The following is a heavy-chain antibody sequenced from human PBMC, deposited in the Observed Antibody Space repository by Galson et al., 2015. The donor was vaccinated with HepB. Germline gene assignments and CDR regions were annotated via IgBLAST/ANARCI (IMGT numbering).Heavy chain of an antibody. CDR3: TTHVEYYDYVWGSYRSTGDY. J-gene: IGHJ4*02. CDR2: IKSKTDGGTT. D-gene: IGHD3-16*02. V-gene: IGHV3-15*01. Sequence: SLRLSCAASGFTFSNAWMSWVRQAPGKGLEWVGRIKSKTDGGTTDYAAPVKGRFTISRDDSKNTLYLQMNSLKTEDTAVYYCTTHVEYYDYVWGSYRSTGDYWGQGTLVTVSS. CDR1: GFTFSNAW.